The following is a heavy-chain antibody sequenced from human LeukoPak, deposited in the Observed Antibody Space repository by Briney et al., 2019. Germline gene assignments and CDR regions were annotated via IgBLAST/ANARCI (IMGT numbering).Heavy chain of an antibody. CDR2: IYTSGSN. D-gene: IGHD3-22*01. Sequence: SETLSVTCTVPGNSISSGDNYWSWVRQPAGKGLESIARIYTSGSNNYNPSLKSRVTISGDTSKNQFSLRLSSVTAADTAVYYCARASYSYDINGWVPFDYWGQGTLVTVSS. V-gene: IGHV4-61*02. J-gene: IGHJ4*02. CDR3: ARASYSYDINGWVPFDY. CDR1: GNSISSGDNY.